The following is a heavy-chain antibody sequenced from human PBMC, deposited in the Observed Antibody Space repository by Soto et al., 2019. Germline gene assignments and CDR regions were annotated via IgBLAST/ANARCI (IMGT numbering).Heavy chain of an antibody. V-gene: IGHV3-23*01. D-gene: IGHD6-13*01. J-gene: IGHJ1*01. CDR3: AKDQAAAGTISRYFQH. Sequence: GGSLRLSCAASGVSFSTYAMSWVRQAPGKGLEWVSGISGSGGTTYYADSVKGRFTISRDNSKNTLYLQVNSLRAEDTAVYYCAKDQAAAGTISRYFQHWGQGTLVTVSS. CDR2: ISGSGGTT. CDR1: GVSFSTYA.